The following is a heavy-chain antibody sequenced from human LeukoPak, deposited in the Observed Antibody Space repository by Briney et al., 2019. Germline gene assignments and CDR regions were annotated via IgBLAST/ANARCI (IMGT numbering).Heavy chain of an antibody. CDR2: INHSGST. CDR1: GGSFSGYY. D-gene: IGHD1-1*01. Sequence: KPSETLSLTCAVYGGSFSGYYWSWIRQPPGKGLEWIGEINHSGSTNYNPSLKSRVTISVDPSKNQFSLRLSSVTAADTAVYYCARLAPTRGRYFDLWGRGTLVTVSS. J-gene: IGHJ2*01. V-gene: IGHV4-34*01. CDR3: ARLAPTRGRYFDL.